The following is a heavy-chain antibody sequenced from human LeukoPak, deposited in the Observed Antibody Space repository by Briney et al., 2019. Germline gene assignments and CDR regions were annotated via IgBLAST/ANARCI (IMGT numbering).Heavy chain of an antibody. D-gene: IGHD5-18*01. CDR3: ASVDTAVSGYFDY. J-gene: IGHJ4*02. V-gene: IGHV4-59*01. Sequence: PSETLSLTCIVSGGSISSYYWSWIRQPPGKGLEWIGYIYYSGSTNYNPSLKSRVTISVDTSKNQFSLKLSSVTAADTAVYYCASVDTAVSGYFDYWGQGTLVTVSS. CDR1: GGSISSYY. CDR2: IYYSGST.